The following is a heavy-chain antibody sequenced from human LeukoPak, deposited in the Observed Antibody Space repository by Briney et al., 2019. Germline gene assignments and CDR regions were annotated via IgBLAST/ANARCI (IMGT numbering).Heavy chain of an antibody. V-gene: IGHV4-31*03. Sequence: SETLSLTCTVSGGSISSGGYYWSWIRQHPGKGLEWIRYIYYSGSTYYNPSLKSRVTISVDTSKNQFSLKLSSVTAADTAVYYCARVGSSGYLEYWGQGTLVTVSS. CDR3: ARVGSSGYLEY. J-gene: IGHJ4*02. CDR2: IYYSGST. CDR1: GGSISSGGYY. D-gene: IGHD3-22*01.